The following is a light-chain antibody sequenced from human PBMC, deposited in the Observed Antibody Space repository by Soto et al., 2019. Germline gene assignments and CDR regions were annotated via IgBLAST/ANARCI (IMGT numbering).Light chain of an antibody. CDR3: QQYGNSPQT. CDR2: EAS. V-gene: IGKV3-20*01. J-gene: IGKJ1*01. Sequence: EIVLTQSPGTLSLSPGERATLSCRASQSVSSTYVAWYQQRPGQTPKLLIYEASTRATGIPDRFSGSGSVTDYTLNIGRLEPEDFEVYYCQQYGNSPQTFGQGNRVEIK. CDR1: QSVSSTY.